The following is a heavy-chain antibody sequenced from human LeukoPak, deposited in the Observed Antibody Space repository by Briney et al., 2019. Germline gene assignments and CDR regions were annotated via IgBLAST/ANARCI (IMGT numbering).Heavy chain of an antibody. J-gene: IGHJ4*02. Sequence: PGRSLRLSCAASGFTFSSYAMHWVRQAPGKGLEWVAVISYDGSSKYYADSVKGRFTISRDNSKNTLYLQMNSLRAEDTAVYYCARDPSYGDWTYFDYWGQGTLVTVSS. D-gene: IGHD4-17*01. CDR2: ISYDGSSK. CDR1: GFTFSSYA. V-gene: IGHV3-30*04. CDR3: ARDPSYGDWTYFDY.